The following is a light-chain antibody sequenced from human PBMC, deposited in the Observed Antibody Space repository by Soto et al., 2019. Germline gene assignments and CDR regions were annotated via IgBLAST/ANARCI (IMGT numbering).Light chain of an antibody. CDR2: GTS. CDR3: QQYSSSPIT. Sequence: EIVLTQAPGSLSLSPWDTVTLSCRASESISGNYLAWYQQQPGQAPRLLIYGTSNRATGIPDRFSGSGSGTDFSLTISRRDPADFAGYYCQQYSSSPITFGQGTRLEIK. V-gene: IGKV3-20*01. CDR1: ESISGNY. J-gene: IGKJ5*01.